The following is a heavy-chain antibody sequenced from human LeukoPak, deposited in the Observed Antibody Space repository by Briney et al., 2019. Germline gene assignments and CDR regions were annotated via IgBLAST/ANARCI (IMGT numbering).Heavy chain of an antibody. Sequence: SETLSLTCTVSGGSVSSGSYYWNWIRQPPGKGLEWIGYIYYSGSTYYNPSLKSRVTISVDTSKNQFSLKLSSVTAADTAVYYCARLTYGDYVDYWGQGTLVTVSS. CDR1: GGSVSSGSYY. CDR3: ARLTYGDYVDY. V-gene: IGHV4-31*03. CDR2: IYYSGST. J-gene: IGHJ4*02. D-gene: IGHD4-17*01.